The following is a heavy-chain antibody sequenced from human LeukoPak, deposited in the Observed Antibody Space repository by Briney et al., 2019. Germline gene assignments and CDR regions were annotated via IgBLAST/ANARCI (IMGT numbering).Heavy chain of an antibody. CDR2: IVPIFGTA. V-gene: IGHV1-69*05. D-gene: IGHD3-3*01. CDR1: GGTFSSYA. Sequence: SVKVSCKASGGTFSSYAISWVRQAPGQGLEWMGGIVPIFGTANYAQKFQGRVTITTDESTSTAYMELSSLRSEDTAVYYCARGGPLRRFLEWLLVDWGQGTLVTVSS. J-gene: IGHJ4*02. CDR3: ARGGPLRRFLEWLLVD.